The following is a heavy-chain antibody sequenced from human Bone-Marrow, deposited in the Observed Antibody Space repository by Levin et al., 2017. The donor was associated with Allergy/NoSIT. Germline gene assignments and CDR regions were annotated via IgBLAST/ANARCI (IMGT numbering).Heavy chain of an antibody. V-gene: IGHV5-51*01. D-gene: IGHD3-10*01. J-gene: IGHJ4*02. CDR2: IYPGDSDT. CDR1: GYSFTRYW. CDR3: ARQGYGSGSYYSDY. Sequence: GESLKISCKGSGYSFTRYWIGWVRQMPGKGLEWMGIIYPGDSDTRYSPSFQGQVTFSADKSISPAYLQWSSLKASDTAIYYCARQGYGSGSYYSDYWGQGTLVTVSS.